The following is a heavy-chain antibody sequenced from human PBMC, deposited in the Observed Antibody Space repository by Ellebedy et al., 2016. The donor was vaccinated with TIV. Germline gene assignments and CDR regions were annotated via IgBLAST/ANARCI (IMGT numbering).Heavy chain of an antibody. Sequence: AASVKVSCKASGYTFTSYYMHWVRQAPGQGLEWMGIINPSGGSTSYAQKFQGRVTMTRDTSTSTVYMELSSLRSEDTAVYYCARFLYYDFWSGYYGPGLDYWGQGTLVTVSS. CDR3: ARFLYYDFWSGYYGPGLDY. J-gene: IGHJ4*02. CDR1: GYTFTSYY. V-gene: IGHV1-46*01. D-gene: IGHD3-3*01. CDR2: INPSGGST.